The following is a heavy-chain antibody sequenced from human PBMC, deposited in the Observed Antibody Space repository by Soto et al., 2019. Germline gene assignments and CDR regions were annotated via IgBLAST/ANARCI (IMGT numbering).Heavy chain of an antibody. Sequence: PGGCLRLSCAASGFTFSSYWMSWVRQAPGKGLEWVANIKQDGSEKYYVDSVKGRFTISRDNAKNSLYLQMNSLRAEDTAVYYCARDFEYYDSSGYYYLSYYFDYWGQGTLVTVSS. CDR3: ARDFEYYDSSGYYYLSYYFDY. CDR1: GFTFSSYW. CDR2: IKQDGSEK. D-gene: IGHD3-22*01. V-gene: IGHV3-7*01. J-gene: IGHJ4*02.